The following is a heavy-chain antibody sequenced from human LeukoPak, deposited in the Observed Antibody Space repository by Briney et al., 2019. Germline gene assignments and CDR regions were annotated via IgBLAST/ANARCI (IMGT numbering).Heavy chain of an antibody. D-gene: IGHD6-13*01. Sequence: ASVKVSCKASGYTFTSHDINWVRQATGQGLEWMGWMNPNSGNTGYAQKFQGRVTMTRNTSISTAYMELSSLRSEDTAVYYCARGVAAGTWARTDYWGQGTLVTVSS. V-gene: IGHV1-8*01. CDR3: ARGVAAGTWARTDY. J-gene: IGHJ4*02. CDR1: GYTFTSHD. CDR2: MNPNSGNT.